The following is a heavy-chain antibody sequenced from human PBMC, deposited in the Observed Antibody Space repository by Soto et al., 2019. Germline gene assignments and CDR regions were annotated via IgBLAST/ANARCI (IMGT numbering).Heavy chain of an antibody. CDR3: ARDQDVSNYHGMDV. V-gene: IGHV1-69*12. CDR2: IIPIFGTA. CDR1: GGTFSSYA. D-gene: IGHD3-22*01. Sequence: QVQLVQSGAEVKKPGSSVKVSCKASGGTFSSYAISWVRQAPGQGLERMGGIIPIFGTANYAQKFQGRVTMTADESTSTAYMELSSLRSEDTAVYYCARDQDVSNYHGMDVWGQGTTVTVSS. J-gene: IGHJ6*02.